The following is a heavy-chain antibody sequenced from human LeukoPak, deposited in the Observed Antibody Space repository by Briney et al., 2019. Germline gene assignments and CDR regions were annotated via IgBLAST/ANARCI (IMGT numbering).Heavy chain of an antibody. CDR2: IYSDGGT. CDR1: GFTVSTNY. CDR3: AKVTWGSGLNDY. V-gene: IGHV3-53*01. J-gene: IGHJ4*02. Sequence: QTGGSLRLSCAASGFTVSTNYMSWVRQAPGKKLEWVSDIYSDGGTFYADSVKGRFTISRDNANSTLYLQMDSLTPEDTAVYYCAKVTWGSGLNDYWGQGTLVTVPS. D-gene: IGHD6-19*01.